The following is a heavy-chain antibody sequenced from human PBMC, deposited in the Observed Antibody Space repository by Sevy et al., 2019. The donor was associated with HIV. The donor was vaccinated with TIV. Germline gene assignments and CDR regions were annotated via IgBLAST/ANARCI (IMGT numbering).Heavy chain of an antibody. V-gene: IGHV3-23*01. CDR2: VTSDGTT. Sequence: GSLRLSCAASGLTLTTTGMSWVRQAPGKGLEWVAGVTSDGTTYYADSVRDRFTVSRDNSKNTLYLQLNSLRADDTAVFYCAGGDTTMITDLDYWGQGTLVTVPS. D-gene: IGHD3-16*01. CDR3: AGGDTTMITDLDY. CDR1: GLTLTTTG. J-gene: IGHJ4*02.